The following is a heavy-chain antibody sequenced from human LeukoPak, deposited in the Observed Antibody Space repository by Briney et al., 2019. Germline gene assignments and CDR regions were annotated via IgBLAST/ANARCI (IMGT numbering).Heavy chain of an antibody. Sequence: SETLSLTCAVYGGSFSGYYWSWIRQPPGKGLEWIGEINHSGSTNYNPSLKSRVTISVDTSKNQFSLKLSSVTAADTAVYYCARGPRMTRTYYCYYGMDVWGQGTTVTVSS. CDR2: INHSGST. V-gene: IGHV4-34*01. D-gene: IGHD2-15*01. CDR1: GGSFSGYY. J-gene: IGHJ6*02. CDR3: ARGPRMTRTYYCYYGMDV.